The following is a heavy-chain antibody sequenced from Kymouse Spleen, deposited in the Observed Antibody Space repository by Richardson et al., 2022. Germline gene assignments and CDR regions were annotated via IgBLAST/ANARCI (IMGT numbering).Heavy chain of an antibody. V-gene: IGHV4-39*01. Sequence: QLQLQESGPGLVKPSETLSLTCTVSGGSISSSSYYWGWIRQPPGKGLEWIGSIYYSGSTYYNPSLKSRVTISVDTSKNQFSLKLSSVTAADTAVYYCARHTTMVRGVLFDYWGQGTLVTVSS. J-gene: IGHJ4*02. D-gene: IGHD3-10*01. CDR1: GGSISSSSYY. CDR3: ARHTTMVRGVLFDY. CDR2: IYYSGST.